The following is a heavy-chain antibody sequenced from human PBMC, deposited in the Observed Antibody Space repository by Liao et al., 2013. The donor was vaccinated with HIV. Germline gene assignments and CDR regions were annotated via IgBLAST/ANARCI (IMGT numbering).Heavy chain of an antibody. CDR3: ARLLRYDLLTGFDEDGFDT. CDR1: GDSINLDDYY. V-gene: IGHV4-39*07. J-gene: IGHJ5*02. D-gene: IGHD3-9*01. CDR2: IGYSGIT. Sequence: QPQLQESGPGLVKPSETLSLTCSVSGDSINLDDYYWGWIRQPPGKGLEWIGSIGYSGITDYNPSLKSRVTISVDTSNNQVSLKLRSVTAADTAVYYCARLLRYDLLTGFDEDGFDTWGQGTLVIVSS.